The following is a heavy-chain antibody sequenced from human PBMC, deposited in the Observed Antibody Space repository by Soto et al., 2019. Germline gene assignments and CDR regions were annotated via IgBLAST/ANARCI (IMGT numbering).Heavy chain of an antibody. J-gene: IGHJ4*02. V-gene: IGHV4-34*01. CDR3: ARGLTYSYDFWSGYYAPPYFDY. CDR2: INHSGST. CDR1: GGSFSGYY. D-gene: IGHD3-3*01. Sequence: SETLSLTCAVYGGSFSGYYWSWIRQPPGKGLEWIGEINHSGSTNYNPSLKSRVTISVDTSKNQFSLKLSSVTAADTAVYYCARGLTYSYDFWSGYYAPPYFDYWGQGTLVTVSS.